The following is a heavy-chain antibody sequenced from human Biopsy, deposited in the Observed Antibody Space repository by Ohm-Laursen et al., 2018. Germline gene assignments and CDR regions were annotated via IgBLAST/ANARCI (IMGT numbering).Heavy chain of an antibody. CDR2: INPKSGDT. V-gene: IGHV1-2*02. CDR3: ARGRRHCSGTCSRWYFDL. J-gene: IGHJ2*01. CDR1: GYTFTAFS. D-gene: IGHD2-2*01. Sequence: ATVKISCKPSGYTFTAFSVHWLRQAPGQRLEWMGWINPKSGDTDYPQNFQGRVSMTRGTSISTAYMDLSRLRSDDTAVYYCARGRRHCSGTCSRWYFDLWGRGTLVTVSS.